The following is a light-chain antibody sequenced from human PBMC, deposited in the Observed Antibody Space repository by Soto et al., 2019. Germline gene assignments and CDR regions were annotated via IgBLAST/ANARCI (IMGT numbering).Light chain of an antibody. J-gene: IGKJ2*01. CDR2: AAS. V-gene: IGKV3-20*01. CDR1: QSLNSGY. CDR3: QQYGSSPYT. Sequence: EIVLTQSPGTLSLSPGERATLSCRTSQSLNSGYLAWYQQKPGHAPRLLIYAASSRATDIPDRFSGSGSGTDFILTISRLEPEDFAVYYCQQYGSSPYTFGQGTKLEIK.